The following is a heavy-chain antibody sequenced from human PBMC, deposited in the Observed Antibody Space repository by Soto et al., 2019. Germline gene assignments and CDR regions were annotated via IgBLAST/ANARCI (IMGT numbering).Heavy chain of an antibody. Sequence: AASVKVSCKASGYTFTGYYMHWVRQAPGQGLEWMGWINPNSGGTNYAQKFQGRVTMTRDTSISTAYMELSRLRSDDTAVYYCAASCSGGSCFSAPYGMDVSGQGTTVTVSS. V-gene: IGHV1-2*02. J-gene: IGHJ6*02. CDR3: AASCSGGSCFSAPYGMDV. D-gene: IGHD2-15*01. CDR1: GYTFTGYY. CDR2: INPNSGGT.